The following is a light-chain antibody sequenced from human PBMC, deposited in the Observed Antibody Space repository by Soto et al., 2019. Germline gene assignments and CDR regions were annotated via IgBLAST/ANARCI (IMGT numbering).Light chain of an antibody. CDR1: SSNIGNNY. V-gene: IGLV1-51*02. CDR3: GTWDSSLSAGGV. J-gene: IGLJ1*01. CDR2: ENN. Sequence: VLTQPPSVSAAPGQKVTISCSGSSSNIGNNYVSWYQQLPGTAPKLLIYENNKRPSGIPDRFSGSKSGTSATLGITGLQTGDEADYYCGTWDSSLSAGGVFGTGTKATVL.